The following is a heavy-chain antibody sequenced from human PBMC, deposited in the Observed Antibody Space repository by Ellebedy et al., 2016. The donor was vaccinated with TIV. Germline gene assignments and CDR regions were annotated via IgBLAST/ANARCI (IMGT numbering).Heavy chain of an antibody. CDR3: VRAVRLATFDF. CDR2: INPAGGPT. J-gene: IGHJ4*02. D-gene: IGHD3-3*02. CDR1: GYTFPRYY. Sequence: AASVTVSCKASGYTFPRYYIHWVRQPPGHGLEWLGLINPAGGPTSYSEKMHVRVTRTRDTSTSTVYMEVTSLSPEDTAVEFCVRAVRLATFDFWGQGTLVTVSS. V-gene: IGHV1-46*04.